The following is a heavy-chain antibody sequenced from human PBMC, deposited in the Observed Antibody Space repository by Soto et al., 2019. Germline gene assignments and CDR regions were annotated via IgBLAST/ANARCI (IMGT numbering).Heavy chain of an antibody. J-gene: IGHJ5*01. Sequence: QVQLVESGGGVVQPGRSLRLTCAASGFIFSGSGMHWVRQAPGKGLEWVALISYDGSRTYYAESVRDRFTISRDNGQKKLYLQMNSLRAEDTAVYFCARWVGGSMYDNSGKYDSWGQGTLVIVSS. CDR1: GFIFSGSG. D-gene: IGHD3-22*01. V-gene: IGHV3-30*03. CDR3: ARWVGGSMYDNSGKYDS. CDR2: ISYDGSRT.